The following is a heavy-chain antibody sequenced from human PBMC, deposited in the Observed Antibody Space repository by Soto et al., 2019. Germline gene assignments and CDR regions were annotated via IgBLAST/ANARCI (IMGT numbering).Heavy chain of an antibody. CDR3: VVAAAGPFDY. CDR2: ISAYNGNT. Sequence: EASVKVSCKASGYTFTSYGISWVRQAPGQGLEWMGWISAYNGNTNYAQKLQGRVTMTTDTSTSTAYMELRSLRSDDTAVYYCVVAAAGPFDYWGQGTLVTVSS. J-gene: IGHJ4*02. CDR1: GYTFTSYG. D-gene: IGHD6-13*01. V-gene: IGHV1-18*01.